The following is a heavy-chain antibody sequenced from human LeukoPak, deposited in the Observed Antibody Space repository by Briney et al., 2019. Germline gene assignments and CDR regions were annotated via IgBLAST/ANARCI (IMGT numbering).Heavy chain of an antibody. J-gene: IGHJ6*02. CDR3: ARGPNHYDYYDLDV. Sequence: GGSLRLSCAASGCIFSDYYMSWIRQAPGKGLEWVSYISRSGTTVYYADSVKGRFTVSGDDAKSSLYLQMNSLRAEDSAVYYCARGPNHYDYYDLDVWGQGTTVIVSS. CDR2: ISRSGTTV. CDR1: GCIFSDYY. V-gene: IGHV3-11*01.